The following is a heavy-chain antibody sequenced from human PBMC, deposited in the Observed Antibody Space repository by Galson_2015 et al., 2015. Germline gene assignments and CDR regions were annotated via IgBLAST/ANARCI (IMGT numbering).Heavy chain of an antibody. CDR1: GFTFSSYG. V-gene: IGHV3-33*01. D-gene: IGHD5-24*01. CDR3: ARGITEMATPPYADY. CDR2: IWYDGRNK. J-gene: IGHJ4*02. Sequence: SLRLSCAASGFTFSSYGMHWVRQAPGKGLEWVAVIWYDGRNKYYADSVKGRFTISRDNSKNTLYLQMNSLRAEDTAVYYCARGITEMATPPYADYWGQGTLVTVSS.